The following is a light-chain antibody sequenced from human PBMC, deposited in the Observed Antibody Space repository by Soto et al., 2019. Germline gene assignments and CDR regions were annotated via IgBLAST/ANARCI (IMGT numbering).Light chain of an antibody. CDR1: QSVGSY. J-gene: IGKJ5*01. CDR3: QQYTGPPTT. Sequence: EIVLTQSPATLSLSPVERATLSCRASQSVGSYLAWYQQKPGQAPRPLIYGASKRAPGVSARFSGSGSGTDFTLTITRLEPEDSAVYFCQQYTGPPTTFGQGTRLEI. V-gene: IGKV3-11*01. CDR2: GAS.